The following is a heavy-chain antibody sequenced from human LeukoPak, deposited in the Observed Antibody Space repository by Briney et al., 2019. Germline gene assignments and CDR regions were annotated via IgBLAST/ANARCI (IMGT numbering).Heavy chain of an antibody. CDR3: ARPLHGIVGATGFDY. CDR1: EYSFATYW. D-gene: IGHD1-26*01. CDR2: IYPSDSDT. J-gene: IGHJ4*02. V-gene: IGHV5-51*01. Sequence: GESLKISCQGSEYSFATYWIAWLRPMPGKGLEWMGIIYPSDSDTRYSPSFQGQVTISADKSIKTAYLQWSSLKASDTAMYYCARPLHGIVGATGFDYWGQGTLVTVSS.